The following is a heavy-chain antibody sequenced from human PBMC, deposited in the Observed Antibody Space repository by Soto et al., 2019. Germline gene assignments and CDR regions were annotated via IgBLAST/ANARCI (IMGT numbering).Heavy chain of an antibody. Sequence: PGGSLRLSCAASGFTFSSYSMNWVRQAPGKGLGWVSSISSSSSYIYYADSVKGRFTISRDNAKNSLYLQMNSLRAEDTAVYYCARALNYYDSSRRPRGGFDLWGRGTLVTVSS. V-gene: IGHV3-21*01. D-gene: IGHD3-22*01. CDR1: GFTFSSYS. CDR3: ARALNYYDSSRRPRGGFDL. J-gene: IGHJ2*01. CDR2: ISSSSSYI.